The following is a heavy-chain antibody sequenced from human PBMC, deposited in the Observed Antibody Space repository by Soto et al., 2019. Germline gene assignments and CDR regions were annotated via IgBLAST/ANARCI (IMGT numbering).Heavy chain of an antibody. D-gene: IGHD7-27*01. CDR1: GFSFSSYT. J-gene: IGHJ4*02. CDR3: ARDLHWAFDS. V-gene: IGHV3-48*02. CDR2: ISRSSSTI. Sequence: ELQLVESGGGSVQPGGSLRLSCAASGFSFSSYTMNWVRQAPGKGLEWVSFISRSSSTITYADSVKGRFTITRDNVKNSLYMQMNSLRDEDTAVYYCARDLHWAFDSWGQGTLVTVSS.